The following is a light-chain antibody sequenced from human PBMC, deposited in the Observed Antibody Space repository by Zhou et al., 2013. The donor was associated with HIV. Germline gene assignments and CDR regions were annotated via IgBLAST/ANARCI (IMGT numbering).Light chain of an antibody. V-gene: IGKV3-20*01. J-gene: IGKJ2*01. CDR3: QQYGSSPPNT. Sequence: EVVMTQSPATLSVSPGERATLSCRASQSVSSNLAWYQQKPGQAPRLLIYGASTRATDIPDRFSGSGSGTDFTLTISRLEPEDLAVYYCQQYGSSPPNTFGQGTRLEIK. CDR1: QSVSSN. CDR2: GAS.